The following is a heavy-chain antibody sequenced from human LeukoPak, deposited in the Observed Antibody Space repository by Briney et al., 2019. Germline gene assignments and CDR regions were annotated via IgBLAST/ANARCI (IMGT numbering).Heavy chain of an antibody. V-gene: IGHV3-9*01. Sequence: VSGISWNSGSIGYADSVKGRFTISRDNAKNSLYLQMNSLRAEDTALYYCAKAAVAGTASDYWGQGTLXTVSS. J-gene: IGHJ4*02. CDR2: ISWNSGSI. D-gene: IGHD6-19*01. CDR3: AKAAVAGTASDY.